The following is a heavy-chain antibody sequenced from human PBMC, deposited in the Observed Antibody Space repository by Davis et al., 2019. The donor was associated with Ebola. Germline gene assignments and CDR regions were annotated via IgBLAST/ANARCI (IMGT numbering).Heavy chain of an antibody. J-gene: IGHJ6*02. CDR1: GFTFSSYE. Sequence: GGSLRLSCAASGFTFSSYEMNWVRQAPGKGLEWVSYISSSGSTIYYADSVKGRFTISRDNAKNSLYLQMNSLRAEDTAVYYCARDQGPATAYYYGMDVWGQGTTVTVSS. V-gene: IGHV3-48*03. CDR3: ARDQGPATAYYYGMDV. CDR2: ISSSGSTI. D-gene: IGHD2-2*01.